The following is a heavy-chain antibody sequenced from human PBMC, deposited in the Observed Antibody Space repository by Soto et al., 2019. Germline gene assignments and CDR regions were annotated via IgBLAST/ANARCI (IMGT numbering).Heavy chain of an antibody. CDR2: ISGSGGST. J-gene: IGHJ2*01. V-gene: IGHV3-23*01. CDR1: VLTFRSHA. D-gene: IGHD4-17*01. Sequence: VVSLRLSCTSSVLTFRSHAMRRILHAQEKLLGWVSAISGSGGSTYYADSVKGRFTISRDNSKNTLYLQMNSLRAEDTAVYYCAKDHMSCGDRERDLDWYFDIWGGGTLVTVSS. CDR3: AKDHMSCGDRERDLDWYFDI.